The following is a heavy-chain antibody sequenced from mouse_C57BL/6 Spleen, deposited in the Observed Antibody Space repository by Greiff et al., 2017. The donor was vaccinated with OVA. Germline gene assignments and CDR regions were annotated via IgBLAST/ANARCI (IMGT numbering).Heavy chain of an antibody. CDR3: ARSGDYGYDGDWYFDV. CDR1: GYAFSSSW. D-gene: IGHD2-2*01. CDR2: IYPGDGDT. J-gene: IGHJ1*03. Sequence: QVQLQQSGPELVKPGASVKISCKASGYAFSSSWMNWVKQRPGKGLEWIGRIYPGDGDTNYNGKFKGKATLTADKSSSTAYMQLSSLTSVDSAVYFCARSGDYGYDGDWYFDVWGTGTTVTVSS. V-gene: IGHV1-82*01.